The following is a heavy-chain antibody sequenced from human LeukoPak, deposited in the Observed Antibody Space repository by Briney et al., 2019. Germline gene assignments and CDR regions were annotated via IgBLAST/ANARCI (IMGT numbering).Heavy chain of an antibody. CDR3: ARDVGITVADSFDP. V-gene: IGHV1-18*01. CDR2: IHIYRGNT. Sequence: GASVKVSCKASGYTSTNYGISWVRQAPGQGLEWMGWIHIYRGNTNYAQKFQGRVTMTTDTSTSTAYMEVRGLGSDDTAMYYCARDVGITVADSFDPWGQGTLVTVSS. D-gene: IGHD6-13*01. J-gene: IGHJ5*02. CDR1: GYTSTNYG.